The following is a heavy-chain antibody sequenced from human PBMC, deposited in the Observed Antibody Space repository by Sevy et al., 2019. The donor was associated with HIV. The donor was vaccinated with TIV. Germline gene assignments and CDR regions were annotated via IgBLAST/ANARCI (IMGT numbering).Heavy chain of an antibody. CDR1: GFTFSTYA. D-gene: IGHD2-21*02. CDR3: VKEETAPYFDC. J-gene: IGHJ4*02. Sequence: GESLKISCAASGFTFSTYAVSWVRQAPGKGLEWVAALNGDRTYYAGSVKGRLTISRDNPKNTVYLQVNSLRVEDTALYYCVKEETAPYFDCWGQGTLVTVSS. CDR2: LNGDRT. V-gene: IGHV3-23*01.